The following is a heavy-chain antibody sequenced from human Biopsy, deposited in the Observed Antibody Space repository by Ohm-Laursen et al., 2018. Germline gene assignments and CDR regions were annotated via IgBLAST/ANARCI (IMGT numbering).Heavy chain of an antibody. V-gene: IGHV3-53*01. J-gene: IGHJ5*02. CDR1: GFAVSTSY. Sequence: SLRLSCSASGFAVSTSYISWVRQAPGKGLEWVSLFYAGGSTAYGDSVRGRFTISRDTSKNTVDLQMNSLRAEDTAVYYCVKAYSAIYWFDPWGQGTLVTVSS. D-gene: IGHD2-21*01. CDR2: FYAGGST. CDR3: VKAYSAIYWFDP.